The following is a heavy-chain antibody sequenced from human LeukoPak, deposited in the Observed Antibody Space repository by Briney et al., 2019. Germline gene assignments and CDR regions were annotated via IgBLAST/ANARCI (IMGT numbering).Heavy chain of an antibody. D-gene: IGHD3-22*01. CDR2: ISYDGSNK. CDR3: AAYIDYYDSSGYYPFWY. J-gene: IGHJ4*02. V-gene: IGHV3-30-3*01. Sequence: PGRSLRLSCAASGFTFSSYAVHWVRQAPGKGLEWVAVISYDGSNKYYADSVKGRFTISRDNSKNTLYLQMNSLRAEDTAVYYCAAYIDYYDSSGYYPFWYWGQGTLVTVSS. CDR1: GFTFSSYA.